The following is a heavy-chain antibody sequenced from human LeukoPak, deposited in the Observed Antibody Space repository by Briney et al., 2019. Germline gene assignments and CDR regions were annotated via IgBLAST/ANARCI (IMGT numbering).Heavy chain of an antibody. J-gene: IGHJ4*02. D-gene: IGHD3-22*01. CDR2: ISAYNGNT. V-gene: IGHV1-18*01. CDR1: GYTFTSYS. CDR3: ARPAGRDYYDSSGYVLY. Sequence: ASVKVSCKASGYTFTSYSINWVRQAPGQGLEWMGRISAYNGNTDYAQKLQGRVTVTTNTSTSTAYMELRSLRLDDTAVYYCARPAGRDYYDSSGYVLYWGQGTRVTVSS.